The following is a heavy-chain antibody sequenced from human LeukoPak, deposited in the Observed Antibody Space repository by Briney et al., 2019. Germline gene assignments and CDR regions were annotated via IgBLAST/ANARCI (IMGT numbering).Heavy chain of an antibody. J-gene: IGHJ5*02. Sequence: ASVKVSCKASGGTFSSYAISWVRQAPGQGLEWMARIIPIFGIANYAQKFQGRVTITADKSTSTAYMELSSLRSEDTAVYYCARGPIQLWLLGPSEGTNWFDPWGQGTLVTVSS. CDR2: IIPIFGIA. V-gene: IGHV1-69*04. CDR3: ARGPIQLWLLGPSEGTNWFDP. D-gene: IGHD5-18*01. CDR1: GGTFSSYA.